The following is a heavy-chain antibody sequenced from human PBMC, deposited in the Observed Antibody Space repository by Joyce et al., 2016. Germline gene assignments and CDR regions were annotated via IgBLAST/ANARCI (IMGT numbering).Heavy chain of an antibody. CDR1: GFTFDDYS. CDR3: AKDRGGFGVVISSYLDY. J-gene: IGHJ4*02. V-gene: IGHV3-43*01. CDR2: ISWDGGST. D-gene: IGHD3-3*01. Sequence: EVQLVESGGVVVQPGGSLRLSCASSGFTFDDYSMRWVRHAPGKGLAWVSLISWDGGSTYYADSVKGRVTISRDNSKNSLYLQMNSLRTEDTALYYCAKDRGGFGVVISSYLDYWGQGTLVTVSS.